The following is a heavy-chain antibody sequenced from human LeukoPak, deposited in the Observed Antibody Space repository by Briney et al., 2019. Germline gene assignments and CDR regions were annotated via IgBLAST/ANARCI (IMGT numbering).Heavy chain of an antibody. CDR3: ARGRGARSSRWYNWFDP. CDR1: GGSISSGGYY. D-gene: IGHD6-13*01. Sequence: SETLSLTCTVSGGSISSGGYYWSWIRQHPGKGLEWIGEINHSGSTNYNPSLKSRVTISIDTSKNQFSLEMSSVTAADTAVYYCARGRGARSSRWYNWFDPWGQGTLVTVSS. CDR2: INHSGST. V-gene: IGHV4-61*08. J-gene: IGHJ5*02.